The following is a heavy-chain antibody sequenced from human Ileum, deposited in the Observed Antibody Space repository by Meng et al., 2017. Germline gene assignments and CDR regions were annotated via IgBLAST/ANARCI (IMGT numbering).Heavy chain of an antibody. Sequence: SVKVSCKASGFTFTSSAVQWVRQARGQRLEWIGWIVVGSGNTNYAQKFQERVTITRDMSTSTAYMELSSLRSEDTAVYYCAADKGRYDYVWGSYRSTDAFDIWGQGTMVTVAS. CDR2: IVVGSGNT. J-gene: IGHJ3*02. CDR3: AADKGRYDYVWGSYRSTDAFDI. V-gene: IGHV1-58*01. CDR1: GFTFTSSA. D-gene: IGHD3-16*02.